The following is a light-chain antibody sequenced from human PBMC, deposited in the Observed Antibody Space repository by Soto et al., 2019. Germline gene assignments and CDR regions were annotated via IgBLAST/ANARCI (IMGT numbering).Light chain of an antibody. CDR3: QQYSTSPLT. CDR2: WAS. CDR1: QSVLYTSNNKNY. J-gene: IGKJ1*01. V-gene: IGKV4-1*01. Sequence: DIVMTQSPDSLAVSLGERATINCRSSQSVLYTSNNKNYVAWYQQKPRQPPKLLIYWASTRESGVPDRFSGSGSGTDFTLTISSLQAEDVAVYYCQQYSTSPLTFGQGTKVEVK.